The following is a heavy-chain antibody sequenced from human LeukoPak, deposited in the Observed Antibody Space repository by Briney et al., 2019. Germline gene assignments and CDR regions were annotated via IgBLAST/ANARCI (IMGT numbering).Heavy chain of an antibody. D-gene: IGHD6-19*01. CDR3: VRNLAVAGTCFDS. CDR1: GFTFSNYW. Sequence: GGSLRLSCAASGFTFSNYWMSWVRQAPGTGLEGVANIKQDGSDRNYVTSVRGRFTISRDNAESSLYLRMNSLRVEDTAVYYCVRNLAVAGTCFDSWGQGTLVTVSS. V-gene: IGHV3-7*03. CDR2: IKQDGSDR. J-gene: IGHJ4*02.